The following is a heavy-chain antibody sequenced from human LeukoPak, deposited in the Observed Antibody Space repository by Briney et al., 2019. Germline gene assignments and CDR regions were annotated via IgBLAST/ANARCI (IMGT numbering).Heavy chain of an antibody. Sequence: SETLSLTCAVSGYSISSGYYWGWIRQPPGKGLEWIGCIYHSGSTYYNPSLKSRVTISVDTSKNQFSLKLSSVTAADTAVYYCARHRDGYDYYYYMDVWGKGTTVTVSS. CDR2: IYHSGST. CDR3: ARHRDGYDYYYYMDV. CDR1: GYSISSGYY. J-gene: IGHJ6*03. D-gene: IGHD5-24*01. V-gene: IGHV4-38-2*01.